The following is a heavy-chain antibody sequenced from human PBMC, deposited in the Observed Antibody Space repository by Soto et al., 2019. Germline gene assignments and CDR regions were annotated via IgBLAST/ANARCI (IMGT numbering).Heavy chain of an antibody. CDR1: GGSISSSNW. D-gene: IGHD3-16*01. Sequence: QVQLQESGPGLVKPSGTLSLTCAVSGGSISSSNWWSWVRQPPGKGLEWIGEIYHSGSTNYNPSLKGRVTISVDKPKNQFSLKLGSVTAADTAVYYCARRRGERPGGGFDYWGQGTLVTVSS. CDR3: ARRRGERPGGGFDY. CDR2: IYHSGST. V-gene: IGHV4-4*02. J-gene: IGHJ4*02.